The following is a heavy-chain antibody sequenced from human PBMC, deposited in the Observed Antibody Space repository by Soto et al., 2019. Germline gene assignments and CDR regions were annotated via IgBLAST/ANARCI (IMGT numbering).Heavy chain of an antibody. D-gene: IGHD3-22*01. Sequence: EVQLLESGGGLVQPGGSLRLSCAASGFTFSSYAMSWVRQAPGKGLEWVSAISGSGGSTYYADSVKGRFTISRDNSKNTLYLQMNSLRAEDTAVYYCAKDIARGMIVVVITSYGMDVWGQGTTVTVSS. CDR3: AKDIARGMIVVVITSYGMDV. J-gene: IGHJ6*02. V-gene: IGHV3-23*01. CDR1: GFTFSSYA. CDR2: ISGSGGST.